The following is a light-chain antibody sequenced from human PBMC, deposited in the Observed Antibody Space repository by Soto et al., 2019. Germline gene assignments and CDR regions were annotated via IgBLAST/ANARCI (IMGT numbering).Light chain of an antibody. Sequence: DIQMTQSPSTLSASVGDRLTITCRASQSISSWVAWYQQKPGKPPKLLIYDASSLQSGIPTRFNGSGSGTQFTLSILGLLPDDFATYYCQQYNSYSRTFGQGTKVDIK. V-gene: IGKV1-5*01. CDR3: QQYNSYSRT. J-gene: IGKJ1*01. CDR2: DAS. CDR1: QSISSW.